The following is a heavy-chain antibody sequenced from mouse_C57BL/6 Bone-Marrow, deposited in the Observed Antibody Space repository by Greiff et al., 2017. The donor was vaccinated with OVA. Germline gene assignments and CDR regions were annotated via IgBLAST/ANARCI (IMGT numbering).Heavy chain of an antibody. D-gene: IGHD2-10*01. J-gene: IGHJ3*01. CDR1: GFTFSDYG. CDR2: IGSGSSTI. Sequence: EVKVVESGGGLVKPGGSLKLSCAASGFTFSDYGMHWVRQAPEKGLEWVAYIGSGSSTIYYADTVKGRFTISRDNAKNTLFLQMTSLRSEDTAMYYCAKFLLSWGQGTLVTVSA. V-gene: IGHV5-17*01. CDR3: AKFLLS.